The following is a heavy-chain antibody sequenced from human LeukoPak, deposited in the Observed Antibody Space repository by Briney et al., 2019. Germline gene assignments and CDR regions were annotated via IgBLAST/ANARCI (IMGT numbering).Heavy chain of an antibody. CDR1: GGSISSYY. V-gene: IGHV4-59*08. CDR2: IYDSGTT. D-gene: IGHD3-16*01. CDR3: ARLGTFDY. Sequence: SETLSLTCTVSGGSISSYYWSWIRQPPGKGLEWIGYIYDSGTTNYSPSLKSRVTISVDTSKNQISLKLSSVTAADTAVYYCARLGTFDYWGQGTLVTVSS. J-gene: IGHJ4*02.